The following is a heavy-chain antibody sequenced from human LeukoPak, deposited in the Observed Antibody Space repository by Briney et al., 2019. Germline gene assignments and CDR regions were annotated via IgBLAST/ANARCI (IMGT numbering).Heavy chain of an antibody. D-gene: IGHD1-26*01. CDR3: ARDQGGSYFDY. J-gene: IGHJ4*02. Sequence: SQTLSLTCAISGDSVSSNRAVWNWIRQSPSRGLEWLGRTYYRSKWYNDYAVSVKGRITINPDTSSNQFSLQLNSVTPEDTALYYCARDQGGSYFDYWGQGTLVTVS. V-gene: IGHV6-1*01. CDR2: TYYRSKWYN. CDR1: GDSVSSNRAV.